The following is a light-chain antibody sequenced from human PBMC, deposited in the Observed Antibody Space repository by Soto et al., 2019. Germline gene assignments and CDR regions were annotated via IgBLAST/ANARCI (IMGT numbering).Light chain of an antibody. V-gene: IGKV3-15*01. CDR3: QQYNHWPRT. J-gene: IGKJ1*01. CDR1: QSVSSN. Sequence: EIVMTQSPATLSVSPGERATLSCRASQSVSSNLAWYQQKPGQAPRLLIYGASTRATGIPARFSGSGSGTEFTLTISSLQSEHFAVYYCQQYNHWPRTFGQGTKVDIK. CDR2: GAS.